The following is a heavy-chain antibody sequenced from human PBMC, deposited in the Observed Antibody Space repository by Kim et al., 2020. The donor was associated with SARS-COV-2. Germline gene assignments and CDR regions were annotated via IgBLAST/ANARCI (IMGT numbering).Heavy chain of an antibody. CDR1: GYSFTSYW. V-gene: IGHV5-51*01. D-gene: IGHD3-22*01. Sequence: GESLKISCKGSGYSFTSYWIGWVRQMPGKGLEWMGIIYPGDSDTRYSPSFQGQVTISADKSISTAYLQWSSLKASDTAMYYCARSPYDSSGYYYGAFDIWGQGTMVTVSS. CDR3: ARSPYDSSGYYYGAFDI. CDR2: IYPGDSDT. J-gene: IGHJ3*02.